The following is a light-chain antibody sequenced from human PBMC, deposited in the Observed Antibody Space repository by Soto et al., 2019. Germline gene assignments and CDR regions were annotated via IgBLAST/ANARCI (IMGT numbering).Light chain of an antibody. V-gene: IGKV1-16*02. Sequence: DVQMTQSPYSLSASVGDRVTITCRASQDINNYLTWFQQKPGMAPKALIYAASSLHSGVPSKFSGSASGTDFTISITSLQPEDFATYYCQQYNTYPYTFGQGTKLEIK. J-gene: IGKJ2*01. CDR2: AAS. CDR1: QDINNY. CDR3: QQYNTYPYT.